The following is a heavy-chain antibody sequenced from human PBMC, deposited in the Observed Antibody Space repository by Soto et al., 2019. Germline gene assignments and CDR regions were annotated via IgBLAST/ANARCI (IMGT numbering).Heavy chain of an antibody. D-gene: IGHD3-10*01. Sequence: SETLSLTCTVSGGSISSSSYYWGWIRQPPGKGLEWIGSIYYSGSTYYNPSLKSRVTISVDTSKNQFSLKLSSVTAADTAVYYCARRGSVSYYNPYNWFDPWGQGTLVTGSS. CDR2: IYYSGST. J-gene: IGHJ5*02. CDR3: ARRGSVSYYNPYNWFDP. V-gene: IGHV4-39*01. CDR1: GGSISSSSYY.